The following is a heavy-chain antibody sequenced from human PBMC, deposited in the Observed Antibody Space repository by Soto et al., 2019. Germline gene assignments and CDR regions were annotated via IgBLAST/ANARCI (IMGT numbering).Heavy chain of an antibody. V-gene: IGHV1-18*01. CDR3: ARDGYYGSGSYPEPYYYCYGMDV. J-gene: IGHJ6*02. D-gene: IGHD3-10*01. Sequence: ASVKVSFKASGYTFTSYGISWVPQAPGQGLEWMGWISAYNGNTNYAQKFQGRVTMTTDTSTSTAYMELRSLRSDDTSVYYCARDGYYGSGSYPEPYYYCYGMDVCGQRITVTVSS. CDR2: ISAYNGNT. CDR1: GYTFTSYG.